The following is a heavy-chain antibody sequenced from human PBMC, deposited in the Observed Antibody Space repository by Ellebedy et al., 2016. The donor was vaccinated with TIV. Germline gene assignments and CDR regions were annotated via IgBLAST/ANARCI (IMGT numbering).Heavy chain of an antibody. D-gene: IGHD1-1*01. V-gene: IGHV4-59*01. CDR2: IYYSGST. J-gene: IGHJ6*02. CDR1: GGSISSYY. Sequence: SETLSLTCTVSGGSISSYYWSWIRQPPGKGLEWIGYIYYSGSTNYNPSLKSRVTISVDTSKNQFSLKLSSVTAADTAVYYCARDRLGTTHYYYGMDVWGQGTTVTVSS. CDR3: ARDRLGTTHYYYGMDV.